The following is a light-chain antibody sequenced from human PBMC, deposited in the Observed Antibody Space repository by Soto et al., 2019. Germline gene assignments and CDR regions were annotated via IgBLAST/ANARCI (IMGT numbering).Light chain of an antibody. CDR1: QGISNR. J-gene: IGKJ1*01. V-gene: IGKV1-5*03. CDR2: QAS. CDR3: QQYKSHWT. Sequence: DVQMTQSPSTLSASVGDRVTITCRASQGISNRLAWYQQKPGKAPKLLIYQASSLKSGVPSRFGGSGSGTEFTLTITSLQPDDFATYYCQQYKSHWTFGQGTKLEIK.